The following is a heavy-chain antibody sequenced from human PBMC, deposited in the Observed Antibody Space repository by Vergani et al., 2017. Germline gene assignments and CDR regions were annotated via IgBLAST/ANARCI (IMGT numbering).Heavy chain of an antibody. CDR1: GYTFGANT. Sequence: QVQLVQSGSELKKPGASVKVSCKASGYTFGANTINWVRQAPGQGLEWMGWINPTTGNPTYARAFTGRFVFSLDTSISTAYLQIGSLKAEDTAVYFCARAKRGRLAVGATDSWGQGTLLTVSS. CDR3: ARAKRGRLAVGATDS. J-gene: IGHJ4*02. D-gene: IGHD6-19*01. V-gene: IGHV7-4-1*01. CDR2: INPTTGNP.